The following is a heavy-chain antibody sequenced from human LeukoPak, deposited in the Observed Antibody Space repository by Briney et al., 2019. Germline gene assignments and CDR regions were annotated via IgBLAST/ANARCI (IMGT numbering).Heavy chain of an antibody. CDR1: GYTFTSYY. D-gene: IGHD3-22*01. CDR3: ARGGYYYDSSATRAPFDY. CDR2: INPSGGST. V-gene: IGHV1-46*01. J-gene: IGHJ4*02. Sequence: ASVKVSCKASGYTFTSYYMHWVRQPPGQGLEWMGIINPSGGSTSYAQKFQGRVTMTRDTSTSAVYMELSSLRPEDTAVYYCARGGYYYDSSATRAPFDYWGQGTLVTVSS.